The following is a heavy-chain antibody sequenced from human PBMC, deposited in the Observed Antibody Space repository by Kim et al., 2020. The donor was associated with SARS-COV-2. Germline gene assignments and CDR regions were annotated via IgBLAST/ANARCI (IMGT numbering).Heavy chain of an antibody. Sequence: KTKYPPKCPGRVTITRDTSASTAYMDLSSLRSEDTAVYYCARGLGGAVAGDWGQGTLVTVSS. D-gene: IGHD6-19*01. V-gene: IGHV1-3*01. J-gene: IGHJ4*02. CDR2: KT. CDR3: ARGLGGAVAGD.